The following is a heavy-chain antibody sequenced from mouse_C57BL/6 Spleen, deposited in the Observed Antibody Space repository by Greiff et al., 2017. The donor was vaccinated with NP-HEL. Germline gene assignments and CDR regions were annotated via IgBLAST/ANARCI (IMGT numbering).Heavy chain of an antibody. CDR2: ISDGGSYT. CDR3: ARGGDYCDY. Sequence: EVQRVESGGGLVKPGGSLKLSCAASGFTFSSYAMSWVRQTPEKRLEWVATISDGGSYTYYPDNVKGRFTISRDNAKNNLYLQMSHLKSEDTAMYYCARGGDYCDYWGQGTTLTVSS. J-gene: IGHJ2*01. CDR1: GFTFSSYA. V-gene: IGHV5-4*01.